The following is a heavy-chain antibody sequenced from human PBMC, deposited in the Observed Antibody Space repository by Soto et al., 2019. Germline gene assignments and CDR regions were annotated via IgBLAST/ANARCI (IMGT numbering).Heavy chain of an antibody. CDR2: IDPIDSYT. V-gene: IGHV5-10-1*01. CDR1: GYGFTSYW. D-gene: IGHD3-16*01. CDR3: ARRAHMSRRGETFSYYYYGMDV. J-gene: IGHJ6*02. Sequence: PGESLKISCKGSGYGFTSYWIGWVRQMPGKGLEWMGRIDPIDSYTNYSPSFQGHVTISADKSISTAYLQWSSLKASDTAMYYCARRAHMSRRGETFSYYYYGMDVWGQGTTVTVSS.